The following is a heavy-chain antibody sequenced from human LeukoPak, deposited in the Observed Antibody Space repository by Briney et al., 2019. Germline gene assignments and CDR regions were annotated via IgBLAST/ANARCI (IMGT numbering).Heavy chain of an antibody. J-gene: IGHJ4*02. Sequence: GGSLRLSCAASGFTFSNYAMSWVRQAPGKGPEWVSAISGSGGSTYYPDSVKGRFTISRGNSKNTLYLQMHSLRAEDTAVYYCAKETYYDSSGAPLFDYWGQGTLVTVSS. V-gene: IGHV3-23*01. CDR2: ISGSGGST. CDR3: AKETYYDSSGAPLFDY. CDR1: GFTFSNYA. D-gene: IGHD3-22*01.